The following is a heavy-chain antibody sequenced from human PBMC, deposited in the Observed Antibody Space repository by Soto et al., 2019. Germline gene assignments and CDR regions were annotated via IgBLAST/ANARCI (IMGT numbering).Heavy chain of an antibody. J-gene: IGHJ5*02. CDR3: AHRRPYNRHWNAGWFGP. D-gene: IGHD1-1*01. CDR2: IYWDDDK. Sequence: QITLKESGPTLVKPTQTLTLTCTFSGFSLSTSGVGVGWIRQSPGRALEWLAFIYWDDDKRYSPSLNSRLTITKDTSKNQVVLTMTDMDPVDTATYYCAHRRPYNRHWNAGWFGPWGQGTLVTVSS. CDR1: GFSLSTSGVG. V-gene: IGHV2-5*02.